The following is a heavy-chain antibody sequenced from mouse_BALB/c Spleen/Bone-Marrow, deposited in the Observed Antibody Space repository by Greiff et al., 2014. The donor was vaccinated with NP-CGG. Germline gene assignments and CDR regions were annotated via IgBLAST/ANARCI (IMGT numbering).Heavy chain of an antibody. CDR2: IYPGNSDT. CDR3: TRFGSTYDWYFDV. J-gene: IGHJ1*01. D-gene: IGHD1-1*01. V-gene: IGHV1-5*01. CDR1: GYSFTIYW. Sequence: QLKESGTVLARPGASVKMSCKASGYSFTIYWMHWVKQRPGQGLEWIGAIYPGNSDTSYNQKFKGKAKLTAVTSASTAYMEPSSLTNEDSAVYYCTRFGSTYDWYFDVWGAGTTVTVSS.